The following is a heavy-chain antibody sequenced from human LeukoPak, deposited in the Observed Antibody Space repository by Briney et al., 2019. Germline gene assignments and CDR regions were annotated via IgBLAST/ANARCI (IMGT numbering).Heavy chain of an antibody. CDR2: ISAYNGNT. D-gene: IGHD6-13*01. CDR1: GYTFTSYY. V-gene: IGHV1-18*04. Sequence: ASVKVSCKASGYTFTSYYMHWVRQAPGQGLEWMGWISAYNGNTNYAQKLQGRVTMTTDTSTSTAYMELRSLRSDDTAVYYCARDGEQQPNFRWDYWGQGTLVTVSS. J-gene: IGHJ4*02. CDR3: ARDGEQQPNFRWDY.